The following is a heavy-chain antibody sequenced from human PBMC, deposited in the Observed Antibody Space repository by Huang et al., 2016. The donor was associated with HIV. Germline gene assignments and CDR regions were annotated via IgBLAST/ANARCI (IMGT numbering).Heavy chain of an antibody. V-gene: IGHV1-2*02. D-gene: IGHD3-22*01. CDR2: RNPNSGGT. J-gene: IGHJ3*02. CDR3: GYDSSGLDAFDI. Sequence: QVQLVQSGAEVKKPGASVKVSCKASGYTFTGYYMHWVRQAPGQGLEWMGWRNPNSGGTNYAQKFEGRVTMTRDTSISTAYMELSRLRSDDTAVYYCGYDSSGLDAFDIWGQGTMVTVSS. CDR1: GYTFTGYY.